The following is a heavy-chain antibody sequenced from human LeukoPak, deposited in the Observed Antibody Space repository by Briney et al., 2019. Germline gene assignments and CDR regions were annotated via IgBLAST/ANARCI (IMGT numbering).Heavy chain of an antibody. Sequence: SETLSLACAVSGDSISSRNWWSWVRQPPGKGLDWIGEISHGGSTKYNPSLKNRVTISNDNFKNEFSLRLNSVTAADTAVYFCTRSGGWWSLDYWGQGALVTVSS. V-gene: IGHV4-4*02. CDR2: ISHGGST. D-gene: IGHD2-8*02. CDR1: GDSISSRNW. J-gene: IGHJ4*02. CDR3: TRSGGWWSLDY.